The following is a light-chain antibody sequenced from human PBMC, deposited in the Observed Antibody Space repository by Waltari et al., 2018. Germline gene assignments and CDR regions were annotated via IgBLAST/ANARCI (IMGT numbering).Light chain of an antibody. Sequence: DIEMTQSPSSLSASGGDRVAITCRASKGISTYLNWYQQKAGVAPKRLVYAASSMESGVPSRFSGRGSGTDCALTISSLQPEDCATYGGLRNNTSPYSGGHGT. V-gene: IGKV1-17*01. CDR3: LRNNTSPYS. CDR2: AAS. CDR1: KGISTY. J-gene: IGKJ2*03.